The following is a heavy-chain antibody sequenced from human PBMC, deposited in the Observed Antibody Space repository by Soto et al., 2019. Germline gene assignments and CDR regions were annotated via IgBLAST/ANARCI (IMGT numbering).Heavy chain of an antibody. Sequence: SETLSLTCTVAGGSISSYCWSWIRQPPGKGLEWIGYIYYSGSTNYNPSLKSRVTISVDTSKNQFSLKLSSVTAADTAVYYCARSEWLPHDAFDIWGQGTMVTVSS. CDR2: IYYSGST. CDR1: GGSISSYC. D-gene: IGHD3-3*01. V-gene: IGHV4-59*01. CDR3: ARSEWLPHDAFDI. J-gene: IGHJ3*02.